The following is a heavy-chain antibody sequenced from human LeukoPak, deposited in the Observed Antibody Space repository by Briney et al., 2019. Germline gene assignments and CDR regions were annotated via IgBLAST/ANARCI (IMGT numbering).Heavy chain of an antibody. CDR3: ARDRRAYCSSTSCLAFDP. D-gene: IGHD2-2*01. CDR2: INPSGGST. CDR1: GYTFTSYY. J-gene: IGHJ5*02. V-gene: IGHV1-46*01. Sequence: GASVKVSCKASGYTFTSYYMHWVRQAPGQGLEWVGIINPSGGSTSYAQKFQGRVTITRDTSTSTVYMELSSLRSKDAAVYYCARDRRAYCSSTSCLAFDPWGQGTLVTVSS.